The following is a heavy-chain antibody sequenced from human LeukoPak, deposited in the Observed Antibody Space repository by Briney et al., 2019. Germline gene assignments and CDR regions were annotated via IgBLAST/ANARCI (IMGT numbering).Heavy chain of an antibody. CDR3: AKSSEVATMFFDY. CDR2: IGSDGDT. V-gene: IGHV3-23*01. Sequence: GGSLRLSCAASGFTVSSYAMGWVRQAPGKRLEWVSGIGSDGDTYHADSVKGRFAISRDNSKNTLYLQMNSLRAEDTAIYYCAKSSEVATMFFDYWGQGTLVTVSS. CDR1: GFTVSSYA. J-gene: IGHJ4*02. D-gene: IGHD5-24*01.